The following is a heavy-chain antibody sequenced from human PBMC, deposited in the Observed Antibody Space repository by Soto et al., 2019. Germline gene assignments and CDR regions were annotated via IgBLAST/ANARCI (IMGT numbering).Heavy chain of an antibody. CDR2: VNPNSGDT. J-gene: IGHJ4*02. V-gene: IGHV1-2*04. D-gene: IGHD6-19*01. CDR1: GYTFTDFY. Sequence: QVHLVQSGADVKKPGASVRVSCKASGYTFTDFYIHWVRQAPGQGLEWMGWVNPNSGDTNYAQKFRDWVTMTMDTSISTAYMELRRLRSDDTAVYYCARAQRSVAGTFDYWGQGTLVTVSP. CDR3: ARAQRSVAGTFDY.